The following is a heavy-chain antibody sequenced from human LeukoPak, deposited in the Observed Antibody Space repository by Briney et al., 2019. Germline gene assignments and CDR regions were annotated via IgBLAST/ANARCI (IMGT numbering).Heavy chain of an antibody. CDR1: GGTFSSYA. V-gene: IGHV1-69*01. CDR2: IIPIFGTA. D-gene: IGHD5-24*01. Sequence: SVKVSCKASGGTFSSYAISWVRQAPGQGFEWMGGIIPIFGTANYAQKFQGRVTITADESTSTAYMELSSLRSEDTAVYYCARGEVATGPDYYYYYGMDVWGQGTTVTVSS. CDR3: ARGEVATGPDYYYYYGMDV. J-gene: IGHJ6*02.